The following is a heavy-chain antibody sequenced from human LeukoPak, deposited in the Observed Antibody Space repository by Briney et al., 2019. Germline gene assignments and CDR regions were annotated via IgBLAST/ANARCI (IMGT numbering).Heavy chain of an antibody. Sequence: SETLSLTCTVSGGSISSSSYYWGWIRQPPGKGLEWIGSIYYSGSTYYNPSLKSRVTISVDTSKNQFSLKLSSVTAADTAVYYCRLVEDSSGYYPTPLDYFDYWGQGTLVTVSS. CDR1: GGSISSSSYY. V-gene: IGHV4-39*01. D-gene: IGHD3-22*01. J-gene: IGHJ4*02. CDR3: RLVEDSSGYYPTPLDYFDY. CDR2: IYYSGST.